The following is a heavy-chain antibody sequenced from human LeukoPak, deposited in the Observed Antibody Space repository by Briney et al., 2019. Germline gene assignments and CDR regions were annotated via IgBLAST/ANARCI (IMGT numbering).Heavy chain of an antibody. Sequence: GASVKVSCKASGYTFTNYYMHWVRQAPGQGLEWMEIVNPSSGSTSYAQNFQGRVSMTRDTSTSTVYMELSSLRSDDTAVYYCARSTRRIGGTPGGAFDIWGQGTMVTVSS. D-gene: IGHD1-26*01. CDR3: ARSTRRIGGTPGGAFDI. J-gene: IGHJ3*02. CDR2: VNPSSGST. CDR1: GYTFTNYY. V-gene: IGHV1-46*01.